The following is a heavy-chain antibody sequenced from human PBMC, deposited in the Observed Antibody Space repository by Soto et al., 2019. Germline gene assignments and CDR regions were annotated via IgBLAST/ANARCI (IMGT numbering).Heavy chain of an antibody. J-gene: IGHJ4*02. D-gene: IGHD3-22*01. Sequence: SETLSLTCTVSGDSISSGGYYWSWIHQLPGKGLEWIGYIYYSGTTYYSPSLESRVTISVDMSENQFSLKLNSVTAADTAVYYCASTYYNASSGPFDYWGQGTLVTVSS. CDR2: IYYSGTT. CDR3: ASTYYNASSGPFDY. V-gene: IGHV4-31*03. CDR1: GDSISSGGYY.